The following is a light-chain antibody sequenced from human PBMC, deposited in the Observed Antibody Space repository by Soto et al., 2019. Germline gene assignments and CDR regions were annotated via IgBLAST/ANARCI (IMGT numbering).Light chain of an antibody. V-gene: IGKV3D-20*02. CDR1: QSVSSNY. Sequence: DIVLTQSPGTLSLSPGERGTLSCRASQSVSSNYLAWYQQKPGQAPRLLIYGASNRATGIPDRFSGSGSGTDFTLTISSLEPEDFAVYYCQQRSNWPPKYTFGQGTKLEIK. CDR2: GAS. CDR3: QQRSNWPPKYT. J-gene: IGKJ2*01.